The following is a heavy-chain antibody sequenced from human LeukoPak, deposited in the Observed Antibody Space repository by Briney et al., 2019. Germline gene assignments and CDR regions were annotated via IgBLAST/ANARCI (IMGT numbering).Heavy chain of an antibody. CDR1: GFTFSDYY. Sequence: GGSLRLSCAASGFTFSDYYMSWIRQAPGKGLEWVSSISSSSSYIYYADSVKGRFTISRDNAKNSLYLQMNSLRAEDTAVYYCARADWDTAMIDYWGQGTLVTVSS. V-gene: IGHV3-11*06. CDR2: ISSSSSYI. J-gene: IGHJ4*02. D-gene: IGHD5-18*01. CDR3: ARADWDTAMIDY.